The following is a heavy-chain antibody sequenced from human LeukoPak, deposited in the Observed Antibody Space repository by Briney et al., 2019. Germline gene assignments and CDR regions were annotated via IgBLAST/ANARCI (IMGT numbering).Heavy chain of an antibody. J-gene: IGHJ4*02. Sequence: PGRSLRLSCAASGFTFSSYAMHWVRQAPGKGLEWVAVISYDGSNKYYADSVKGRFTISRDNPKNTLYLQMNSLRAEDTAVYYCARDHFKYYFDYWGQGTLVTVSS. V-gene: IGHV3-30-3*01. CDR1: GFTFSSYA. CDR2: ISYDGSNK. CDR3: ARDHFKYYFDY.